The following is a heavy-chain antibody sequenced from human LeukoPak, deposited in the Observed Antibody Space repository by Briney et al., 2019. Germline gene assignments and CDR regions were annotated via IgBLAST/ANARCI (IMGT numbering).Heavy chain of an antibody. CDR2: ISAYNGNT. CDR3: ARDPAPYYDFWSGYYLVGYYYGMDV. CDR1: GYTFTSYG. D-gene: IGHD3-3*01. J-gene: IGHJ6*02. V-gene: IGHV1-18*01. Sequence: GASVKVSCKASGYTFTSYGISWARQAPGQGLEWMGWISAYNGNTNYAQKLQGRVTMTTDTSTSTAYMELRSLRSDDTAVYYCARDPAPYYDFWSGYYLVGYYYGMDVWGQGTTVTVSS.